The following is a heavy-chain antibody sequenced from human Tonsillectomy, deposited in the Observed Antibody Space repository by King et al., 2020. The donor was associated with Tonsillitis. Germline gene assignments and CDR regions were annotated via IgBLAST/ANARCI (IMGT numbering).Heavy chain of an antibody. D-gene: IGHD6-13*01. CDR1: GDSVSSNRAA. Sequence: VQLQQSGPGLVKPSQTLSLTCAIPGDSVSSNRAAWNWIRQSPSRGRECLGRTYYRSKWYSDYEVYVKSRKTINLDTSKNQFALQLNSVTPEDTAVYYCARGGSSWLDYWGQGTLVTVSS. J-gene: IGHJ4*02. CDR2: TYYRSKWYS. CDR3: ARGGSSWLDY. V-gene: IGHV6-1*01.